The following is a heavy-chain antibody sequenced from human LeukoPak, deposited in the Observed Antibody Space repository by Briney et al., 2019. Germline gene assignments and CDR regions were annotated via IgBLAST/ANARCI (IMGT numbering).Heavy chain of an antibody. V-gene: IGHV3-23*01. CDR3: AKDSSHNNGGY. J-gene: IGHJ4*02. D-gene: IGHD2-8*01. Sequence: GGSLRLSCAASGFTFSSYSMNWVRQAPGKGLEWVSTISNSDGKTYYADSVKGRFTISRDNSKNTLYLQMNSLRAEDTAVYYCAKDSSHNNGGYWGQGTLVTVSS. CDR1: GFTFSSYS. CDR2: ISNSDGKT.